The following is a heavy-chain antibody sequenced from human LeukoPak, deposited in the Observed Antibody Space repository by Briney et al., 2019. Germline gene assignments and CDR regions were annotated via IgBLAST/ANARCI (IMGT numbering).Heavy chain of an antibody. V-gene: IGHV3-30*18. CDR1: GFTFRNYA. D-gene: IGHD3-10*01. CDR3: VQESGSLDM. Sequence: QPGRSLRLSCAASGFTFRNYAMHWVRQAPGKGLEWVTFISYDGGYEFYADSVKGRFTISRDNSKSTLYLQMNNLGTEDTAVYYCVQESGSLDMWGQGTMVTVSS. J-gene: IGHJ3*02. CDR2: ISYDGGYE.